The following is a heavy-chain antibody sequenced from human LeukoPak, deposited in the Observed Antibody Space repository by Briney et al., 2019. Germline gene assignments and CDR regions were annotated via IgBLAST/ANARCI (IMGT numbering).Heavy chain of an antibody. CDR2: ISGSGGST. V-gene: IGHV3-23*01. D-gene: IGHD3-22*01. J-gene: IGHJ4*02. Sequence: GGSLRLSCAASGFTFSSYAMSWVRQAPGKGLEWVSAISGSGGSTYYADSVKGRFTISRDNSKNTLYLQMNSLRAEDTAVYYCAKEPDPYYYDSSGYYTVYYFDYWGQGTLVTVSS. CDR3: AKEPDPYYYDSSGYYTVYYFDY. CDR1: GFTFSSYA.